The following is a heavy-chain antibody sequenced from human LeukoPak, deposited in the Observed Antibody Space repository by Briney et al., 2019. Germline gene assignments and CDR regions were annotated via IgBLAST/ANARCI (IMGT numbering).Heavy chain of an antibody. Sequence: SETLSLTCTVSGGSISSGSYYWSWIRQPAGKGLEWIGRIYTSGSTNYNPSLKSRVTISVDTSKNQFSLKLSSVTAADTAVYHCARHELDSGLTMIVAFDYWGQGTLVTVSS. V-gene: IGHV4-61*02. CDR1: GGSISSGSYY. CDR3: ARHELDSGLTMIVAFDY. CDR2: IYTSGST. D-gene: IGHD3-22*01. J-gene: IGHJ4*02.